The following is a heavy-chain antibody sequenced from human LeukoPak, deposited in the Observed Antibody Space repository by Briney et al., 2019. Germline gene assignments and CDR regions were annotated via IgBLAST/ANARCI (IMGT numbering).Heavy chain of an antibody. V-gene: IGHV3-11*05. CDR3: ARDRSAIAVVYYYGMDV. J-gene: IGHJ6*02. D-gene: IGHD3-22*01. CDR2: ISSSSCYT. Sequence: GGSLRLSCAASGFTFSDYYMRWIRQAAAKGLEWVSYISSSSCYTNYADSVKGRFTISRDNAKNSLYLQMNSLRAEDTAVYYCARDRSAIAVVYYYGMDVWGQGTTVTVSS. CDR1: GFTFSDYY.